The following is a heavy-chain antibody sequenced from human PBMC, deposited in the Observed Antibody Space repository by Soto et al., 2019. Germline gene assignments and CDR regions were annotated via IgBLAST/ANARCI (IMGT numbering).Heavy chain of an antibody. V-gene: IGHV1-18*01. CDR1: GYTFTRYG. Sequence: ASVKVSCKTSGYTFTRYGIGWARQAPGQGLEWMGWINAYNGNTNYAQNLQGRLTLTTDTSTTTAYMELRSLRSNDTAIYYCAMVDVYVTPSPQDVWGQGTTVTVSS. CDR2: INAYNGNT. J-gene: IGHJ6*02. CDR3: AMVDVYVTPSPQDV. D-gene: IGHD3-16*01.